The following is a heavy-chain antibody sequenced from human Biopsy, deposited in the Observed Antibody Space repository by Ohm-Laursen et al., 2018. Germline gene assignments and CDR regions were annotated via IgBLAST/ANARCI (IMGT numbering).Heavy chain of an antibody. D-gene: IGHD3-9*01. CDR2: NIPILGTG. V-gene: IGHV1-69*06. CDR3: ATKLTGYFHH. CDR1: GGTFSNYG. J-gene: IGHJ1*01. Sequence: SVKVSCKTPGGTFSNYGVNWVRQAPGQGLEWLGGNIPILGTGNYAQKFQDRVTVAADTSTSTATMELRSLRSDDTAVYYCATKLTGYFHHWGQGTLVSVSS.